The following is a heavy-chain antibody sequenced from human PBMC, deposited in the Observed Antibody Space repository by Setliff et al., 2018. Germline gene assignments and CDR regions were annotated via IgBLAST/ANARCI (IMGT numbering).Heavy chain of an antibody. CDR2: TIPMFGTT. V-gene: IGHV1-69*05. J-gene: IGHJ6*03. CDR1: GGTFSSYG. Sequence: ASVKVSCKASGGTFSSYGISWVRQASGQGLEWMGGTIPMFGTTNYARKFQGRVTIMTDESTSTAYMQLSSLGSGDTAVYYCVREGVDSRSSTDYRYYMDVWGKGTTVTVSS. D-gene: IGHD4-4*01. CDR3: VREGVDSRSSTDYRYYMDV.